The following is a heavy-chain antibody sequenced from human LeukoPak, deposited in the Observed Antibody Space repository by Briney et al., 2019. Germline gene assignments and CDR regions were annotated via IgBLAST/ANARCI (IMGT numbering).Heavy chain of an antibody. CDR1: GGSISNYY. CDR2: IYTSGST. Sequence: SETLSLTCTVSGGSISNYYWSWIRQPAGKGLEWIGRIYTSGSTSYNPSLKSRVTMSIDMSKNQFSLKLNSLTAADTAVYYCARGCSSTSCWLRMDVWGQGTTVTVSS. J-gene: IGHJ6*02. V-gene: IGHV4-4*07. CDR3: ARGCSSTSCWLRMDV. D-gene: IGHD2-2*01.